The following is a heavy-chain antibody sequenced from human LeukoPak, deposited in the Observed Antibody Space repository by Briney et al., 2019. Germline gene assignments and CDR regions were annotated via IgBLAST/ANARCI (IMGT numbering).Heavy chain of an antibody. J-gene: IGHJ4*02. CDR2: ISYDGSNR. CDR3: ANIPEEVVAATGTGHFDY. V-gene: IGHV3-30*18. Sequence: GGSLRLSGAASGLTFSNYDMHWVRQAPGKGLEWVSGISYDGSNRYYADSVNGGFTISRDNSKNTLYLQMNCLRAEDTAVYYCANIPEEVVAATGTGHFDYWGQGTLVTVSS. D-gene: IGHD2-15*01. CDR1: GLTFSNYD.